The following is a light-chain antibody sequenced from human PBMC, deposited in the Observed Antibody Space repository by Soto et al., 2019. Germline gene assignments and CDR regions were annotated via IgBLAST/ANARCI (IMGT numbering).Light chain of an antibody. Sequence: QSVLAQPPSVSGAPGQRVTISCTGSSSNIGAGYGVHWYQQLPGTAPKLLIYGNSNRPSGVPDRFSGSKSGTSASLAITGLQAEDEADYHCQSYDSRLSGWVFGGGTQLTVL. J-gene: IGLJ3*02. CDR3: QSYDSRLSGWV. CDR1: SSNIGAGYG. V-gene: IGLV1-40*01. CDR2: GNS.